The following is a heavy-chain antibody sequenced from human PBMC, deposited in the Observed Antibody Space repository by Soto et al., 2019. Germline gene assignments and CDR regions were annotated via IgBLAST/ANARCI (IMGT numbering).Heavy chain of an antibody. J-gene: IGHJ3*02. CDR3: ARPYYGDYEGAFDI. Sequence: SETLSLTCTVSGGSISSSSYYWGWIRQPPGKGLEWIGSIYYSGSTYYNPSLKSRVTISVDTSKNQFSLKLSSVTAADTAVYYCARPYYGDYEGAFDIWGQGTMVTVSS. CDR2: IYYSGST. CDR1: GGSISSSSYY. D-gene: IGHD4-17*01. V-gene: IGHV4-39*01.